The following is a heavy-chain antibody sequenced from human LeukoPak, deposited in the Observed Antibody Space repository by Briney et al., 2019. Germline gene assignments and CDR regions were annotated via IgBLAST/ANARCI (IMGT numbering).Heavy chain of an antibody. D-gene: IGHD2-2*01. CDR3: DRARQDIVVVPADFDY. V-gene: IGHV4-30-4*01. Sequence: SETLSLTCTVSGGSISSGDYYWSWIRQPPGKGLEWIGYIYYSGSTYYNPSLKSRVTISVDTSKNQFSLKLSSVTAADTAVYYCDRARQDIVVVPADFDYWGQGTLVTVSS. CDR1: GGSISSGDYY. CDR2: IYYSGST. J-gene: IGHJ4*02.